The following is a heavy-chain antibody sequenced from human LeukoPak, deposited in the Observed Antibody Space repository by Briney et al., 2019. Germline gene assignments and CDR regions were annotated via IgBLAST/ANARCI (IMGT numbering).Heavy chain of an antibody. J-gene: IGHJ4*02. D-gene: IGHD4-23*01. CDR3: AKERNDYGGSAFDY. CDR2: IRYDGSNK. CDR1: GLTFSSYG. Sequence: GGSLRLSCAASGLTFSSYGMHWVRQAPGKGLEWVAFIRYDGSNKYYADSVKGRFTISRDNSKNTLYLQMNSLRAEDTAVYYCAKERNDYGGSAFDYWGQGTLVTVSS. V-gene: IGHV3-30*02.